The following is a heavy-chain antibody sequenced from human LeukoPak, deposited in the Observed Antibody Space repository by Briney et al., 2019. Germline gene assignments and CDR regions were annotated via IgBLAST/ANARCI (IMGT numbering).Heavy chain of an antibody. CDR3: ATIKRGSIFGYFDF. J-gene: IGHJ4*02. Sequence: NASETLSLTCTVSGGSISTHYWSWIRQPPGKRLEWIGYVLDSERTKDNPSLKSRATLSADTSKNQFSLRLTSVTAADSAVYYCATIKRGSIFGYFDFWGQGVLVTVSS. V-gene: IGHV4-59*11. CDR2: VLDSERT. CDR1: GGSISTHY. D-gene: IGHD5-18*01.